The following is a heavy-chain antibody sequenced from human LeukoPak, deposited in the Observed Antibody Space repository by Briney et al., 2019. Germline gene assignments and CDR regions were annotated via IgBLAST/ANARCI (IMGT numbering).Heavy chain of an antibody. Sequence: PSETLSLTCTVSADSISTYYWNWIRQSPGKGLEWIGYIYYSGSTIYNPSLKSRVTISVDTSENQFSLKLSSVTAADTAVYYCARGVGYNYRLYHFDYWGQGTLVTVSS. D-gene: IGHD5-24*01. CDR3: ARGVGYNYRLYHFDY. CDR1: ADSISTYY. V-gene: IGHV4-59*08. CDR2: IYYSGST. J-gene: IGHJ4*02.